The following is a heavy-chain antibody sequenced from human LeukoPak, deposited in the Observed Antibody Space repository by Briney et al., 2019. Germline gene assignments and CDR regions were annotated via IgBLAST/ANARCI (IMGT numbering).Heavy chain of an antibody. CDR3: AREHDFWSGYSLDAFDI. Sequence: GGSLRLSCAASGFTFDDYGMSWVRQAPGKGLEWVSGINWNGGSTGYADSVKGRFTISRDNAKNSLYLQMNSLRAEDTALYYCAREHDFWSGYSLDAFDISGQGTMVTVSS. V-gene: IGHV3-20*04. CDR2: INWNGGST. CDR1: GFTFDDYG. D-gene: IGHD3-3*01. J-gene: IGHJ3*02.